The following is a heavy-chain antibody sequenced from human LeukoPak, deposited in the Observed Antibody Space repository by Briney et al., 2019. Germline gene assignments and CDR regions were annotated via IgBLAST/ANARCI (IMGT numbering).Heavy chain of an antibody. J-gene: IGHJ4*02. CDR3: ARDRMVTLYYFEY. V-gene: IGHV3-30*04. CDR1: GFTFSHYA. CDR2: ISYDGSVQ. Sequence: GGSLRLSCAASGFTFSHYAMYWVRQAPGKGLEWVALISYDGSVQYYADSVKGRFTISRDSPKNTLYLQMNSLRPEDTAVYYCARDRMVTLYYFEYWGQGTLVTVSS. D-gene: IGHD2-21*02.